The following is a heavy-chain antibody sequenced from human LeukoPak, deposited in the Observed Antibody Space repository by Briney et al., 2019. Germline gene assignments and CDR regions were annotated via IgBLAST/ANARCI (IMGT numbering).Heavy chain of an antibody. D-gene: IGHD1-26*01. Sequence: PGRSLRLSCAASGFTFSSYGMHWVRQAPGKGLEWVAVIWYDGSNKYYADSVKGRFTISSDNSKNTLYLQVNSLRAEDTAVYYCARGSGSPFDYFDYWGQGTLVTVSS. V-gene: IGHV3-33*01. CDR3: ARGSGSPFDYFDY. CDR2: IWYDGSNK. J-gene: IGHJ4*02. CDR1: GFTFSSYG.